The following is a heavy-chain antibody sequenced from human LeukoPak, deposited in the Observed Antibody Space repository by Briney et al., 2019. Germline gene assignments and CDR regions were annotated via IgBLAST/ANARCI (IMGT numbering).Heavy chain of an antibody. Sequence: SVKVSCKTSGGTFSSYAISWVRQAPGQGLEWMGRIIPILGIANYAQKFQGRVTITADKSTSTAYMELSSLRSEDTAVYYCARDMGDTAMVTDYYYYGMDVWGQGTTVTVSS. CDR2: IIPILGIA. J-gene: IGHJ6*02. CDR3: ARDMGDTAMVTDYYYYGMDV. CDR1: GGTFSSYA. V-gene: IGHV1-69*04. D-gene: IGHD5-18*01.